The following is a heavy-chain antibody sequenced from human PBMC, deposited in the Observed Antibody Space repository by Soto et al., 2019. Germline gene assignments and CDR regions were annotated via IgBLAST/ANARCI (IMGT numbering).Heavy chain of an antibody. CDR2: IYYSGGT. D-gene: IGHD3-16*01. Sequence: SETLSLTCTVSGCSISSSSYYWGWIRQPPGKGLEWIGSIYYSGGTYYNPSLKSRVTISVDTSKNQFSLKLSSVTAADTAVYYCARFDYAQLFDYWGQGTLVTVSS. V-gene: IGHV4-39*01. J-gene: IGHJ4*02. CDR3: ARFDYAQLFDY. CDR1: GCSISSSSYY.